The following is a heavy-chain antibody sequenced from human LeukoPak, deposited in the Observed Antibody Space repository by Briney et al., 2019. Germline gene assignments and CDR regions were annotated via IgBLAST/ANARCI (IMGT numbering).Heavy chain of an antibody. D-gene: IGHD3-9*01. CDR1: GFPFSNYA. Sequence: QAGRSLGLSCAASGFPFSNYAMSWVSHAPGKGREFGSAVPARETSTYYTDSVEGRFTISRDNSKTTLYLQMNSLSAEDTAIYYCAKWGDYDVLTGYYDSDYWGQGPLVTVPS. J-gene: IGHJ4*02. V-gene: IGHV3-23*01. CDR3: AKWGDYDVLTGYYDSDY. CDR2: VPARETST.